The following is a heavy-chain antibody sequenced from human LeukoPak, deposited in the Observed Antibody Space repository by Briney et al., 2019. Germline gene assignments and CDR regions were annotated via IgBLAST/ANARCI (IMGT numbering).Heavy chain of an antibody. Sequence: SETLSLTCAVYGGSFSGYYWSWIRQPPGKGLEWIGEINHSGSTNHNPSLKSRVTISVDTSKNQFSLKLSSVTAADTAVYYCARVGNYYYGSGSYHRYPYYYYYGMDVWGQGTTVTVSS. CDR3: ARVGNYYYGSGSYHRYPYYYYYGMDV. J-gene: IGHJ6*02. CDR1: GGSFSGYY. D-gene: IGHD3-10*01. V-gene: IGHV4-34*01. CDR2: INHSGST.